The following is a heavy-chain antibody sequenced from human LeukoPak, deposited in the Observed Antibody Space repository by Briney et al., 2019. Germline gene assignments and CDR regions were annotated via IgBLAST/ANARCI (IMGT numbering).Heavy chain of an antibody. Sequence: SETLSLTCTVSGYSISSGYYWGWIRQPPVKGLEWIGSIYHSGSTYYNPSLKSRVTISVDTSKNQFSLKLSSVTAADTAVYYCARDNRRDGYKFDYWGQGTLVTVSS. D-gene: IGHD5-24*01. CDR3: ARDNRRDGYKFDY. V-gene: IGHV4-38-2*02. J-gene: IGHJ4*02. CDR2: IYHSGST. CDR1: GYSISSGYY.